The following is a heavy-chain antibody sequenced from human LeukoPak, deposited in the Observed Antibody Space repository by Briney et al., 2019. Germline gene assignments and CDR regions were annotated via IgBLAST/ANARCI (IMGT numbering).Heavy chain of an antibody. CDR2: ISYSGST. CDR1: GGSINRYY. D-gene: IGHD3-22*01. V-gene: IGHV4-59*01. CDR3: ARDLHYFDSSGYYLYYFDS. J-gene: IGHJ4*02. Sequence: SETLSLTCTVSGGSINRYYWSWIRQPPGKGLEWIGYISYSGSTNYNSSLKSRVIISVDTSKNQFSLKLNSVTAADTAVYYCARDLHYFDSSGYYLYYFDSWGQGTLVTVSS.